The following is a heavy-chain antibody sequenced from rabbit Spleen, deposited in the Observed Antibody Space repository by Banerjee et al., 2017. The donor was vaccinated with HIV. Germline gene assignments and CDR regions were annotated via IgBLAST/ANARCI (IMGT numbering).Heavy chain of an antibody. Sequence: QSLEESGGDLVKPVASLTLTCTASGFSFSNSYYVCWVRQAPGKGLEWIGCIWSGSVGNPYYASWAKGRFTISKASSPTVTLPVTSLTAADTPIYFCAKDLPDVSGSNVGWWGQGTLVTVS. J-gene: IGHJ4*01. CDR3: AKDLPDVSGSNVGW. D-gene: IGHD1-1*01. V-gene: IGHV1S40*01. CDR2: IWSGSVGNP. CDR1: GFSFSNSYY.